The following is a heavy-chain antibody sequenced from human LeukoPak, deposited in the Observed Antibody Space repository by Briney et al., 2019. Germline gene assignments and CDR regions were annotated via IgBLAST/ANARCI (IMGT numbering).Heavy chain of an antibody. V-gene: IGHV3-64*01. CDR1: GLPFRSNA. J-gene: IGHJ4*02. D-gene: IGHD4-23*01. CDR3: ASGGHAY. CDR2: ISGNGDST. Sequence: GGSLRLSCAASGLPFRSNAMHWVRQAPGKGLEYVSGISGNGDSTYYANFVEGRFTISRDNSKNTPYLQMGGLRAEDMAVYYCASGGHAYWGQGTLVTVSS.